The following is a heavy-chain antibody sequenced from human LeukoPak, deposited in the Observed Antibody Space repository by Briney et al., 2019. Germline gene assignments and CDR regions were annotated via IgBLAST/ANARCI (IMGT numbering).Heavy chain of an antibody. D-gene: IGHD3-22*01. V-gene: IGHV3-33*03. Sequence: GGSLRLSCAASGFTFSSYGMHWVRQAPGKGLEWVAGIWYDGSNKYYADSVKGRFTISRDNSKNTLYLQMNSLRAEDTAVYYCATDWGSYNDSSGMACWGQGTLVTVSS. CDR2: IWYDGSNK. CDR1: GFTFSSYG. CDR3: ATDWGSYNDSSGMAC. J-gene: IGHJ4*02.